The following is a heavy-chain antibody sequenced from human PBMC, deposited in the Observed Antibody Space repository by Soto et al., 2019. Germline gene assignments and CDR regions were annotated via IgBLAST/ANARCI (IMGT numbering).Heavy chain of an antibody. CDR3: ATRITVFGLLIPPFDP. D-gene: IGHD3-3*01. V-gene: IGHV4-59*13. CDR2: VYHTGST. Sequence: SETLSLTCDVSGASITTYYWSWIRQAPGKGLEWIGNVYHTGSTDYNSSLRSRVTISVDTSKNQFSLNMNSVTAADTAVYYCATRITVFGLLIPPFDPWGQGXQVTVSS. J-gene: IGHJ5*02. CDR1: GASITTYY.